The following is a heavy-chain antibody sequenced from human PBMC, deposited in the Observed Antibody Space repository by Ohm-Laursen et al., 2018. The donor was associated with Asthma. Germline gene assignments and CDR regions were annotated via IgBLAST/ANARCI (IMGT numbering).Heavy chain of an antibody. CDR1: GYTFTSYY. Sequence: GASVKVSCKASGYTFTSYYMHWVRQAPGQGLEWMGIINPSGGSTSYAQKFQGRVTMTRNTSTSTVYMELSSLRAEDTAVYYCARVPKDGGHHFDFWGQGTLVTVSS. V-gene: IGHV1-46*01. J-gene: IGHJ4*02. D-gene: IGHD2-15*01. CDR3: ARVPKDGGHHFDF. CDR2: INPSGGST.